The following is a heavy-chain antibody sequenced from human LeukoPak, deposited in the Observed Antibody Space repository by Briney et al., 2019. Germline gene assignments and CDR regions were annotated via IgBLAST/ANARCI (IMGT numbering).Heavy chain of an antibody. CDR2: IRYDGSNK. CDR3: AKDRGRAMVTGKDY. CDR1: GFTFSSYG. J-gene: IGHJ4*02. D-gene: IGHD5-18*01. Sequence: GGSLRLSCAASGFTFSSYGMHWVRQAPGKGLEWVAFIRYDGSNKYYTDSVKGRFTISRDNSKNTLYLQMNSLRAEDTAVYYCAKDRGRAMVTGKDYWGQGTLVTVSS. V-gene: IGHV3-30*02.